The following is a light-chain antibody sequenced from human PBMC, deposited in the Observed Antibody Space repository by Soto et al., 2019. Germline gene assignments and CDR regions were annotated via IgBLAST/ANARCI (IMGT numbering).Light chain of an antibody. V-gene: IGKV1-27*01. CDR2: GAS. CDR1: HDISTD. Sequence: EIQMTQSPFSLSASVGDRVTITCRASHDISTDLVWYQQKPGKLPKLLIYGASSLQSGVPSRFSGSGSGTDFTLTISSLQPEDVATYYCQKYNNGPFTFGRGTKVDIK. J-gene: IGKJ3*01. CDR3: QKYNNGPFT.